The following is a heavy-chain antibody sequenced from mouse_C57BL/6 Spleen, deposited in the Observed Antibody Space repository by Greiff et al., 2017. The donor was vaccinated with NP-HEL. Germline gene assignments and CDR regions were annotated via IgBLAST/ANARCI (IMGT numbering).Heavy chain of an antibody. CDR2: INPNNGGT. Sequence: EVKLVESGPELVKPGASVKIPCKASGYTFTDYNMDWVKQSHGKSLEWIGDINPNNGGTIYNQKFKGKATLTVDKSSSTAYMELRSLTSEDTAVYYCARGHYGSPLYAMDYWGQGTSVTVSS. V-gene: IGHV1-18*01. D-gene: IGHD1-1*01. CDR1: GYTFTDYN. CDR3: ARGHYGSPLYAMDY. J-gene: IGHJ4*01.